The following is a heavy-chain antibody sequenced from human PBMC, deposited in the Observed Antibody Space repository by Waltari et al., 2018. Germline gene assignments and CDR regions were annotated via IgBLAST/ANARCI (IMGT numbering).Heavy chain of an antibody. CDR2: ISGGSTYI. CDR1: GFPFTSFG. V-gene: IGHV3-21*01. CDR3: ARDRGGYSYGGHDY. J-gene: IGHJ4*02. Sequence: EVDLVESGGGLVKPGGSLIMPCAASGFPFTSFGQTWVRQAPGKGLGWVCGISGGSTYIHYADSVKGRFTISRDNAKNSLYLQVSSLRVEDTAVYYCARDRGGYSYGGHDYWGQGTLVSVSS. D-gene: IGHD5-18*01.